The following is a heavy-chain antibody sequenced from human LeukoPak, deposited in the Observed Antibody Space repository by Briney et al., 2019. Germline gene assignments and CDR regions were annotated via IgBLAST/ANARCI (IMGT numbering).Heavy chain of an antibody. Sequence: GGSLRLSCAASGFTFSSYSMNWVRQAPGKGLEWVSSISSSSSYIYYADSVKGRFTISRDNAKNSLYLQMNSLRAEDTAVYYCARGGTLKTCYFDYWGQGTLVTVSS. J-gene: IGHJ4*02. D-gene: IGHD1-26*01. CDR2: ISSSSSYI. CDR3: ARGGTLKTCYFDY. CDR1: GFTFSSYS. V-gene: IGHV3-21*01.